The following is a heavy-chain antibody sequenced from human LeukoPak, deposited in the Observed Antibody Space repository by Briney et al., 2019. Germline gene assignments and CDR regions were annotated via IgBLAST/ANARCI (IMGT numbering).Heavy chain of an antibody. Sequence: SETLSLTCAVYGGSFSDYFWGWIRQPPGKGLEWIREINHSGRTYYNPSLKSRVTISVDTSKNRFSLNLSSVTAADTAVYYCARDVVVVPAAIHYGMDVWGQGTTVTVSS. CDR3: ARDVVVVPAAIHYGMDV. CDR2: INHSGRT. CDR1: GGSFSDYF. J-gene: IGHJ6*02. V-gene: IGHV4-34*01. D-gene: IGHD2-2*01.